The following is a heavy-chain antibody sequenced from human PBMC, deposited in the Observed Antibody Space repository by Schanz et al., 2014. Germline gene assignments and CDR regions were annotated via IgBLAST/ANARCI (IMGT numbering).Heavy chain of an antibody. V-gene: IGHV3-23*01. J-gene: IGHJ4*02. D-gene: IGHD2-2*01. CDR3: AKQEGYIVVVPVDY. CDR2: IIGSGGNT. CDR1: GFTFSDYA. Sequence: EVQLLESGGGLVQPGGSLRLSCAASGFTFSDYAMSWVRQAPGKGLEWVSSIIGSGGNTFYADSVKGRFTISRDNSKNTLYLQMNSLRAEATAVYYCAKQEGYIVVVPVDYWGQGTLVTVSS.